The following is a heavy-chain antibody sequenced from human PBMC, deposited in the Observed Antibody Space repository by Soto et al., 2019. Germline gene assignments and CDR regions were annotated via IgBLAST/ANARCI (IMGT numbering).Heavy chain of an antibody. CDR3: AKDVGSIFGVVSRPYYFDY. V-gene: IGHV3-23*01. D-gene: IGHD3-3*01. CDR2: ISGSGGST. Sequence: GESLRLSCAASGFTFSSYAMSWVRQAPGKGLEWVSAISGSGGSTYYADSVKGRFTISRDNSKNTLYLQMNSLRAEDTAVYYCAKDVGSIFGVVSRPYYFDYWGQGTLVTVSS. J-gene: IGHJ4*02. CDR1: GFTFSSYA.